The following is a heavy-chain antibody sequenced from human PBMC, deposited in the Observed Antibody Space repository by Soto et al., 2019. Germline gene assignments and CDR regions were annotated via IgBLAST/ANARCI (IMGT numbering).Heavy chain of an antibody. J-gene: IGHJ5*02. CDR2: IHGSGSA. D-gene: IGHD6-13*01. Sequence: QVQLQESVPGLVKPSETLSLTCTVSNGSISNFYWNWIRQSAGKGLEWIGRIHGSGSATYNPSLRSRVTMSVDTSKNQFSLKVNSVTGADTAVYYCARSSHKESWFDPWGQGTLVTVSS. CDR3: ARSSHKESWFDP. V-gene: IGHV4-4*07. CDR1: NGSISNFY.